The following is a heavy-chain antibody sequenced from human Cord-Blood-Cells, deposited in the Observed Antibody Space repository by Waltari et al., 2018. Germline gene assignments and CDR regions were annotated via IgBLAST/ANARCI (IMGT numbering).Heavy chain of an antibody. V-gene: IGHV4-59*01. J-gene: IGHJ5*02. Sequence: QVQLQESGPGLVKPSETLSLTCTVPGGSISSYYWSWIRQPPGKGLEWIGYIYYSGSTNYNPSLKSRVTISVDTSKNQFSLKLSSVTAADTAVYYCASQYYYDSSGYFWFDPWGQGTLVTVSS. CDR1: GGSISSYY. CDR3: ASQYYYDSSGYFWFDP. D-gene: IGHD3-22*01. CDR2: IYYSGST.